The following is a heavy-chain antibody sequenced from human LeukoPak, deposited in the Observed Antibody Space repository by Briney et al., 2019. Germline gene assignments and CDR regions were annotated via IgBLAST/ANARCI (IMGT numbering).Heavy chain of an antibody. CDR2: INPNSGGT. Sequence: ASVKVSCKASGYTFTGYYMHWVRQAPGQGLEWMGWINPNSGGTNYAQKFQGRVTMTRDTSISTAYMELSRLRSGDTAVYYCARDSYDYVWGSYRAPYGYFDYWGQGTLVTVSS. CDR1: GYTFTGYY. CDR3: ARDSYDYVWGSYRAPYGYFDY. V-gene: IGHV1-2*02. J-gene: IGHJ4*02. D-gene: IGHD3-16*02.